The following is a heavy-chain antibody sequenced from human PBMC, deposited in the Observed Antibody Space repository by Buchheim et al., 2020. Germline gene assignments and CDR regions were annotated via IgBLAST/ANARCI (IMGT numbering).Heavy chain of an antibody. V-gene: IGHV4-61*01. Sequence: QVQLQESGPGLVKPSETLSLTCTVSGGSVSTGSDFWSWIRQAPGKGLEWIGYIHYSGSTNYNRSLKSRVTISIDTSKNQFSLKLSSVTAADTAVYDCARDIYYSGMDVWGQGTT. J-gene: IGHJ6*02. CDR2: IHYSGST. CDR3: ARDIYYSGMDV. CDR1: GGSVSTGSDF.